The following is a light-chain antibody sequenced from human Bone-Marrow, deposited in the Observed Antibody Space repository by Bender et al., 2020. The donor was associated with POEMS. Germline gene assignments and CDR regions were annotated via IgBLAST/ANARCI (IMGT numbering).Light chain of an antibody. CDR2: GDN. CDR3: AAWDDSLNGPV. Sequence: QSVLTQPPSASGTPGQRVSISCSGGSSNIVSNSVSWYQQLPGTAPKLLIYGDNERPSGVPDRFSGSKSGTSASLAISRLQSDDEAGYYCAAWDDSLNGPVFGGGTKLTVL. V-gene: IGLV1-44*01. CDR1: SSNIVSNS. J-gene: IGLJ3*02.